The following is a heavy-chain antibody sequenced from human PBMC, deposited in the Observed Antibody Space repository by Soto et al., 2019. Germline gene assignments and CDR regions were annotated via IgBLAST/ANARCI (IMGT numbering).Heavy chain of an antibody. J-gene: IGHJ5*02. V-gene: IGHV1-18*01. Sequence: ASVKVSCKASGYTFTSYGISWVRQAPGQGLELVGWISAYNGNTNYAQKLQGRVTMTTDTSTGTAYMELRSLRSDDTAVYYCASTGSPVDWFDPWGQGTLVTVSS. CDR3: ASTGSPVDWFDP. CDR2: ISAYNGNT. CDR1: GYTFTSYG.